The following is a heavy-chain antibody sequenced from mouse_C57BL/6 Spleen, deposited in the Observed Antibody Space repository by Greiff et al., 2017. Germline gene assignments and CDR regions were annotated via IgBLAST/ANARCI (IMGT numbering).Heavy chain of an antibody. CDR2: INPNNGGT. Sequence: VQLKQSGPELVKPGASVKMSCKASGYTFTDYNMHWVQQSHGKSLEWIGYINPNNGGTSYHQKFKGKVTLTVNKSTSTAYMDIRSLTSEDSAVYYWARRPSYDGRSPLYAMDYWGQGTSVTVSS. D-gene: IGHD1-2*01. V-gene: IGHV1-22*01. J-gene: IGHJ4*01. CDR1: GYTFTDYN. CDR3: ARRPSYDGRSPLYAMDY.